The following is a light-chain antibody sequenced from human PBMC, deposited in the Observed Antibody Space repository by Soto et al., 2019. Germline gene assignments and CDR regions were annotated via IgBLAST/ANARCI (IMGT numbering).Light chain of an antibody. CDR2: GVS. Sequence: EIVITQCPSTLSVSPGERATLSCRASQSITSTVAWYQQKPGQAPRLLIYGVSTRATGIPARFSGSGSGTEFTLTISSLQSEDFAVYYCQQYDGWPTTFAQGTKVDIK. CDR1: QSITST. J-gene: IGKJ1*01. V-gene: IGKV3-15*01. CDR3: QQYDGWPTT.